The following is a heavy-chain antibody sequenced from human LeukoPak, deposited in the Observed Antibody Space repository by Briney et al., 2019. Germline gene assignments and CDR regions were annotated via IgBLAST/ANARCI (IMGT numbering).Heavy chain of an antibody. J-gene: IGHJ1*01. Sequence: GGSLRLSCAASGFTFSSYWMSWVRRAPGKGLEWVASIKQDGSETYYMDSVKGRFTISRDNAKNSLSLEVNSLRVEDTALYYCVKKVVVGATSPYSDFQDWGQGTLVTVSS. V-gene: IGHV3-7*03. D-gene: IGHD1-26*01. CDR2: IKQDGSET. CDR3: VKKVVVGATSPYSDFQD. CDR1: GFTFSSYW.